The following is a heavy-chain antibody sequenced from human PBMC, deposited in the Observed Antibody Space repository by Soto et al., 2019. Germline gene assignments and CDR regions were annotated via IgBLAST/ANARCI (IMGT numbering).Heavy chain of an antibody. J-gene: IGHJ5*02. CDR3: ARVVYSSSWYWWFVP. CDR2: IYYSGST. D-gene: IGHD6-13*01. CDR1: GGSISSYY. Sequence: SETLSLTCTVSGGSISSYYWSWIRQPPGKGLEWIGYIYYSGSTNYNPSLKSRVTISVDTSKNQFSLKLSSVTAADTAVYYCARVVYSSSWYWWFVPWGQGTLVTVSS. V-gene: IGHV4-59*01.